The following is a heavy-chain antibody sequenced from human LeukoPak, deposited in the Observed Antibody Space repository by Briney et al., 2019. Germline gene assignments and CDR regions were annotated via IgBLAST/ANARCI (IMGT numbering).Heavy chain of an antibody. Sequence: GSLRLSCAASGFTSSSYWMHWVRQAPGKGLVWVSRINGDGSTISYADSVKGRFTISRDNAKNTLYLQMNSLRAEDTAVYYCASSIATAGSAAFDMWGQGTMVTVSS. CDR3: ASSIATAGSAAFDM. D-gene: IGHD6-13*01. V-gene: IGHV3-74*01. J-gene: IGHJ3*02. CDR2: INGDGSTI. CDR1: GFTSSSYW.